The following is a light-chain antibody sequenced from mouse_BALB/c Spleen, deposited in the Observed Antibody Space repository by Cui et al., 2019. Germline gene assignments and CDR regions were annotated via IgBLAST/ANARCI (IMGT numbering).Light chain of an antibody. J-gene: IGKJ5*01. CDR3: QQWSSNPLT. Sequence: VLSQSPAILSASPGEKVTMTCRASSSVSYMHCYQQKPGSSPKPWIYATSNLASGVPARFSGSGSGTSYSLTISRVEAEDAATYYCQQWSSNPLTFGAGTKLELK. V-gene: IGKV4-72*01. CDR1: SSVSY. CDR2: ATS.